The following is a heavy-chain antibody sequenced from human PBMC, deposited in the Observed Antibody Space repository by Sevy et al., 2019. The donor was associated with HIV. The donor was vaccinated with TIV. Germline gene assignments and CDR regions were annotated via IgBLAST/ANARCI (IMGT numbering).Heavy chain of an antibody. Sequence: SETLSLTCTVSGGSLNNYFWSWLRQPPGKGLEWIGYMYSSGSTNYNPSLKSRVTISVDTSKNQFSLKVRSVTAADTAVYYCARESIGATGDFDYWRQGTLVTVSS. CDR2: MYSSGST. J-gene: IGHJ4*02. CDR1: GGSLNNYF. V-gene: IGHV4-59*01. CDR3: ARESIGATGDFDY. D-gene: IGHD1-1*01.